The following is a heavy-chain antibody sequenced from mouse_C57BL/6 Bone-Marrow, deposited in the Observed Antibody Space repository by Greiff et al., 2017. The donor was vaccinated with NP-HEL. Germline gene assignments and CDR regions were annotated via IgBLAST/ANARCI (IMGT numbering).Heavy chain of an antibody. CDR3: ASGDAY. CDR1: GYTFTSYW. V-gene: IGHV1-64*01. J-gene: IGHJ3*01. CDR2: IHPNSGST. Sequence: QVQLKQPGAELVKPGASVKLSCKASGYTFTSYWMHWVKQRPGQGLEWIGMIHPNSGSTNYNEKFKSKATLTVDKSSSTAYMQLSSLTSEDSAVYYCASGDAYWGQGTLVTVSA.